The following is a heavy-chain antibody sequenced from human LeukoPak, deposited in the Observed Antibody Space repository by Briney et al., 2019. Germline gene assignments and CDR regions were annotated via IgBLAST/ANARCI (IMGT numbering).Heavy chain of an antibody. D-gene: IGHD5-18*01. Sequence: SETLSLTCAVYGGSFSGYYWSWIRQPPGKGLEWIGEINHSGSTNYNPSLKSRVTISVDTSKNQFSLKLSSVTAADTAVYYCAGEGAWEDTAMVDYWGQGTLVTVSS. J-gene: IGHJ4*02. CDR2: INHSGST. CDR1: GGSFSGYY. V-gene: IGHV4-34*01. CDR3: AGEGAWEDTAMVDY.